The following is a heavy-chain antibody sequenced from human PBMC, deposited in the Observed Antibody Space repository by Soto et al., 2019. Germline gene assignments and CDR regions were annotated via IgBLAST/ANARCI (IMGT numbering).Heavy chain of an antibody. CDR2: IYYSGST. CDR1: GGSISSSSYY. V-gene: IGHV4-39*01. Sequence: QLQLQESGPGLVKPSETLSLTCTVSGGSISSSSYYWGWIRQPPGKGLEWIGSIYYSGSTYYNPSLKSRVTISVDTSKNQFSLKLSSVTAADTAVYYCARYCWNDFWSGYYNGFDPWGQGTLVTVSS. J-gene: IGHJ5*02. D-gene: IGHD3-3*01. CDR3: ARYCWNDFWSGYYNGFDP.